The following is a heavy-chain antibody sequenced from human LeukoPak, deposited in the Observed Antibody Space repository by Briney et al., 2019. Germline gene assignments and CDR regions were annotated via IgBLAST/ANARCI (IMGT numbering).Heavy chain of an antibody. D-gene: IGHD3-10*01. CDR3: ARETAGTFDD. V-gene: IGHV3-64*01. Sequence: PGGSLRLSCAASGFTISGYTMHSVRQAPGKGLKSLSAINSNGDSTYYANSVKGRFTISRDNSKNTLYLQMGSLRAEDMAVYHCARETAGTFDDWGQGNLVTVSS. CDR1: GFTISGYT. J-gene: IGHJ4*02. CDR2: INSNGDST.